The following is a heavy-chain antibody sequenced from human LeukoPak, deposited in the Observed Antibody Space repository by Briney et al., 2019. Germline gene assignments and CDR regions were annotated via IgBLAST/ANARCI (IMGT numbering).Heavy chain of an antibody. D-gene: IGHD3-3*01. Sequence: SETLSLTCDVSGGSINDRDWWTWVRQPPGKGLEWLGEIHASGRTNCNPSLKSRVTISINKSKNQFFLNLGSVTAADTAVYYCARHNSRLLEWLLPHPIYFDYWGQGTLVTVSS. CDR2: IHASGRT. J-gene: IGHJ4*02. V-gene: IGHV4-4*02. CDR3: ARHNSRLLEWLLPHPIYFDY. CDR1: GGSINDRDW.